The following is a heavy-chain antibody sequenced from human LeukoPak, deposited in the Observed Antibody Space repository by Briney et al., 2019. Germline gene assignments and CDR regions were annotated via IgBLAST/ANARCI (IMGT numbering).Heavy chain of an antibody. CDR2: IYYSGST. D-gene: IGHD1-26*01. CDR1: GGSISSGGYY. V-gene: IGHV4-31*03. CDR3: ARIRGSYYFRDRHYFDY. Sequence: SQTLSLTCTVSGGSISSGGYYWSWIRQHPGKGLEWIGYIYYSGSTYYNPSLKSRVTISVDTSKNQFSLKLSSVTAADTAVYYCARIRGSYYFRDRHYFDYWGQGTLVTVSS. J-gene: IGHJ4*02.